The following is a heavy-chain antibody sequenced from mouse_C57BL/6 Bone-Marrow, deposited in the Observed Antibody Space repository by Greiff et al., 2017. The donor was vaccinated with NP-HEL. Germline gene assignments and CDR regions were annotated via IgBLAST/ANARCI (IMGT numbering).Heavy chain of an antibody. J-gene: IGHJ3*01. CDR2: ISYDGSN. Sequence: EVQLQESGPGLVKPSQSLSLTCSVTGYSITSGYYWNWIRQFPGNKLEWMGYISYDGSNNYNPSLKNRISITRDTSKNQFFLKLNSVTTEDTATYYCARGGMVTPFAYWGQGTLVTVSA. V-gene: IGHV3-6*01. CDR1: GYSITSGYY. CDR3: ARGGMVTPFAY. D-gene: IGHD2-10*02.